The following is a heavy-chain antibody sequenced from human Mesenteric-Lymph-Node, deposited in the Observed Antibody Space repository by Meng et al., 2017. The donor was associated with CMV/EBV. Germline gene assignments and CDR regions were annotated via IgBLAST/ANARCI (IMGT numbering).Heavy chain of an antibody. CDR1: GYSFTTYD. Sequence: ASVKVSCKTSGYSFTTYDISWVRQAPGQGLEWMGWISPYSGNTGYAQKFQGRVTMTTDTSTSTGYLELTSLRSDDTAVYYCAIARGASKFYDFRSHYCGTYFFDTWGQGTPVTVSS. CDR3: AIARGASKFYDFRSHYCGTYFFDT. CDR2: ISPYSGNT. J-gene: IGHJ4*02. D-gene: IGHD3-3*01. V-gene: IGHV1-18*01.